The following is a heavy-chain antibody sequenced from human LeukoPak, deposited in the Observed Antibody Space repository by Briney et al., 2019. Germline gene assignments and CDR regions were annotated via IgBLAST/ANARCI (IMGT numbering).Heavy chain of an antibody. V-gene: IGHV4-39*07. D-gene: IGHD2-15*01. CDR2: IYYSGST. CDR1: GGSISSSSYY. J-gene: IGHJ4*02. CDR3: ARAFLVGYSPEQYFFDY. Sequence: PSETLSLTCTVSGGSISSSSYYWGWIRQPPGNGLEWIGSIYYSGSTYYNPSLKSRVTLSVDTSKNQFSLELSSVTAADTAVYYCARAFLVGYSPEQYFFDYWGKGTLVTVSS.